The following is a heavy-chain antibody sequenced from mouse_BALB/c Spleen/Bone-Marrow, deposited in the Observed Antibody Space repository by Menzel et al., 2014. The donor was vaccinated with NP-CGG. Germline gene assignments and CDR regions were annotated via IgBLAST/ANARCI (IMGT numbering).Heavy chain of an antibody. J-gene: IGHJ4*01. V-gene: IGHV1-87*01. CDR3: AGDGKHPLAMDY. CDR1: GYNFNNYW. CDR2: IYPGDGDT. Sequence: VQLQQSGAELARPGASVKLFRKASGYNFNNYWMQWIKQRPGQGLEWIGAIYPGDGDTRYTQKFKGKATLTADKSSSTAYMQLSSLASEDSAVYYCAGDGKHPLAMDYWGQGTSVTVSS. D-gene: IGHD2-1*01.